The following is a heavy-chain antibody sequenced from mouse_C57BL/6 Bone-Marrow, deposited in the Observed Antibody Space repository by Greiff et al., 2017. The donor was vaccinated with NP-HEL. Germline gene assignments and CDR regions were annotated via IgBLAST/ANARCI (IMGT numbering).Heavy chain of an antibody. CDR1: GYTFTSYW. CDR2: INPSSGSS. D-gene: IGHD2-1*01. Sequence: QVQLQQSGAELAKPGASVKLSCKASGYTFTSYWMPWVKQRPGQGLEWIGYINPSSGSSTYNQKFKDTATLTADKSSSTAYMQSSSLTYDDSAVYYGARMCYGNYGAWFAYWGQGTLVTVAA. CDR3: ARMCYGNYGAWFAY. V-gene: IGHV1-7*01. J-gene: IGHJ3*01.